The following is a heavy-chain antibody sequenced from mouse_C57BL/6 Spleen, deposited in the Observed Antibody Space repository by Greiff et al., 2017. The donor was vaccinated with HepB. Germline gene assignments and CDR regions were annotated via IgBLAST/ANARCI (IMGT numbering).Heavy chain of an antibody. D-gene: IGHD2-5*01. Sequence: EVQLQQSGTVLARPGASVKMSCKTSGYTFTSYWMHWVKQRPGQGLEWIGAIYPGNSDTSYNQKFKGKAKLTAVTSASTAHMELSSLTNEDSAVYYCTTYSNYTGPYAMDYWGQGTSVTVSS. CDR1: GYTFTSYW. CDR2: IYPGNSDT. V-gene: IGHV1-5*01. J-gene: IGHJ4*01. CDR3: TTYSNYTGPYAMDY.